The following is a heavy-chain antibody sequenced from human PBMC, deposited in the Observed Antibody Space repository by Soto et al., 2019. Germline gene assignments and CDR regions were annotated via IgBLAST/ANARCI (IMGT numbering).Heavy chain of an antibody. D-gene: IGHD2-2*01. CDR2: INHSGST. V-gene: IGHV4-34*01. CDR3: AGHPSYLAAFDP. J-gene: IGHJ5*02. Sequence: SETLSLTCAVYGGSFSGYYWSWIRQPPGKGLEWIGEINHSGSTNYNPSLKSRVTISVDTSKNQFSLKLSSVTAADTAVYYCAGHPSYLAAFDPWGQGTLVTVSS. CDR1: GGSFSGYY.